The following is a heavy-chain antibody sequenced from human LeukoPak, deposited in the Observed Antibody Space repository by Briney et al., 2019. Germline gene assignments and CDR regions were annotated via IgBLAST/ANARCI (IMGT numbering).Heavy chain of an antibody. V-gene: IGHV3-7*03. CDR3: ATYDSWSGYNIAY. CDR2: INRDGSEK. CDR1: GFTLSSRW. J-gene: IGHJ4*02. Sequence: GGSLRLPCVVSGFTLSSRWMMWVRQAPGEGLEWMTNINRDGSEKNYVDSVKGRFTITGDNAENSLYLQMNSPKVEDSAIYYCATYDSWSGYNIAYWGQGTLVTVSS. D-gene: IGHD3-3*01.